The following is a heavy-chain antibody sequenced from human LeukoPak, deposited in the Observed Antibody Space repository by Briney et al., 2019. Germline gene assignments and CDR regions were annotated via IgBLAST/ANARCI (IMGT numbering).Heavy chain of an antibody. Sequence: SETLSLTCTVSGGSISSYYWSWIRQPAGKGLEWIGRIYTSGGTDYNPSLKSRVTISVDTSKNQFSLKLSSVTAADTAVYYCARFKLWLNALGDNWGQGTLVTVSS. D-gene: IGHD5-18*01. CDR3: ARFKLWLNALGDN. V-gene: IGHV4-4*07. CDR2: IYTSGGT. CDR1: GGSISSYY. J-gene: IGHJ4*02.